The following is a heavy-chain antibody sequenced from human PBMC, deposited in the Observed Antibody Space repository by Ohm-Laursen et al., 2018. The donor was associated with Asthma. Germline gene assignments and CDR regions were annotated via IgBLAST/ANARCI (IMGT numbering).Heavy chain of an antibody. CDR3: ARDVMDWYSPALDF. CDR1: GFSFRSYA. CDR2: ISYDSSLK. Sequence: SLRLSCAASGFSFRSYAMHWVRQAPGKGLEWLAVISYDSSLKYYADSVNGRFTISRDDFKSTLYLQMNSLRVDDTALYYCARDVMDWYSPALDFWGQGSLVTVSS. J-gene: IGHJ4*02. D-gene: IGHD3/OR15-3a*01. V-gene: IGHV3-30-3*01.